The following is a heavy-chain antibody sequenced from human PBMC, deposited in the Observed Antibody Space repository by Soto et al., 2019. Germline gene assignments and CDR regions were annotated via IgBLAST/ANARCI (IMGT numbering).Heavy chain of an antibody. D-gene: IGHD3-3*01. J-gene: IGHJ4*02. CDR1: GFIFSSYT. CDR3: ANDSNDDFWSGYYTGIDY. V-gene: IGHV3-30-3*02. CDR2: ISYDGSKK. Sequence: GGSLRLSCAASGFIFSSYTMHWVRQAPGKGLEWVALISYDGSKKYYADSGKGRFTISRDNSKNTLFLHMNRLRVEDTDVYFCANDSNDDFWSGYYTGIDYWGQGPLVTVSS.